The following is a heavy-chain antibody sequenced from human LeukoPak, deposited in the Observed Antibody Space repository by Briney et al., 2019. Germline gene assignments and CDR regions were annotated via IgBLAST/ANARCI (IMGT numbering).Heavy chain of an antibody. CDR2: IYHSGST. CDR1: GGSISSSNW. Sequence: SETLSLTCAVSGGSISSSNWWSWVRQPPGKGLEWIGEIYHSGSTNYNPSLKSRVTISVDTSKNQFSLKLSSVTAADTAVYYCARSEVYDSSGFQRTDAFDIWGQGTMVTVSS. D-gene: IGHD3-22*01. CDR3: ARSEVYDSSGFQRTDAFDI. V-gene: IGHV4-4*02. J-gene: IGHJ3*02.